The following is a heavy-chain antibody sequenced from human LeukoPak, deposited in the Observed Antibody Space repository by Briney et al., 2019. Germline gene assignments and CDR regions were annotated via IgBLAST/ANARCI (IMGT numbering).Heavy chain of an antibody. V-gene: IGHV3-21*01. D-gene: IGHD1-26*01. CDR2: ISSTGSYI. CDR3: ARDQSSGNYFYPFDY. CDR1: GFPFSSYA. Sequence: SGGSLRLSCAASGFPFSSYAMNWVRQAPGKGLEWVSSISSTGSYIYYADSVEGQFTISRDNAKNSLYLQMNSLRAEDTAVYYCARDQSSGNYFYPFDYWGQGTLVTVSS. J-gene: IGHJ4*02.